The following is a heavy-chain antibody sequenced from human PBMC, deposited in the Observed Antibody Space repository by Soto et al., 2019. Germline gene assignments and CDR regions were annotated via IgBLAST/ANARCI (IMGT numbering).Heavy chain of an antibody. D-gene: IGHD3-10*01. J-gene: IGHJ4*02. CDR1: GFTFSRYD. V-gene: IGHV3-13*04. Sequence: GGSLRLSCAASGFTFSRYDMYWVRQATGKGLEWVSAIGTAADTYYPASVQGRFINSRENAKNSMKLQMNSLRAGDTAVYYCVRARGGEYFGEQLSWGQGT. CDR2: IGTAADT. CDR3: VRARGGEYFGEQLS.